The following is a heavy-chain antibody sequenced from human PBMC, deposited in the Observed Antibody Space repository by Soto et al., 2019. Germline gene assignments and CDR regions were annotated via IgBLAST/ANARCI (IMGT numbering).Heavy chain of an antibody. D-gene: IGHD5-18*01. V-gene: IGHV4-59*01. J-gene: IGHJ4*02. Sequence: SETLSLTCTVSGGSISSYYWSWIRQPPGKGLEWIGYIYYSGSTNYNPSLKSRVTISVDTSKNQFSLKLSSVTAADTAVYYCARGYSYGYGLFNFDYWGQGTLVTVSS. CDR2: IYYSGST. CDR3: ARGYSYGYGLFNFDY. CDR1: GGSISSYY.